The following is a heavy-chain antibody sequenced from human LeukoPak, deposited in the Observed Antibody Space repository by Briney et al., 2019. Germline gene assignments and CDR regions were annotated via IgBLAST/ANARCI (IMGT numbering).Heavy chain of an antibody. CDR2: ISSSSSYI. V-gene: IGHV3-21*01. D-gene: IGHD2-2*02. Sequence: MNWVRQAPGKGLEWVSSISSSSSYIYYADSMKGRFTISRDNAKNSLYLQMNSLRAEDTAVYFCARGIYTSSPRNPKNFFDYWGQGTLVTVSS. CDR3: ARGIYTSSPRNPKNFFDY. J-gene: IGHJ4*02.